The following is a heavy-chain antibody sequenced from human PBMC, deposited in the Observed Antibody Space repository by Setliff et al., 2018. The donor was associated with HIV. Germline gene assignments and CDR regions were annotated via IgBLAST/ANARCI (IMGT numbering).Heavy chain of an antibody. D-gene: IGHD5-18*01. CDR3: VRGRDVDSGLLSERGDI. Sequence: GASVKVFCKASGHTFTNYYIHWVRQAPGKGLEWMGIINPRGGDTTYLQKFQGRVTLTRDKSTSTLYMELDSLTSEDTAVYYCVRGRDVDSGLLSERGDIWGQGTLVTVSS. J-gene: IGHJ3*02. CDR1: GHTFTNYY. CDR2: INPRGGDT. V-gene: IGHV1-46*01.